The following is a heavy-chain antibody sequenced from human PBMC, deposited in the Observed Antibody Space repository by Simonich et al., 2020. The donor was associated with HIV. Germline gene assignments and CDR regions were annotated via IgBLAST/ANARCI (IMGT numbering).Heavy chain of an antibody. Sequence: QVQLVQSESELQKPGASVEVSCKASGYTFRNYAINWVRQAPGKGPEWMGWNNTKTGNPTYAQGITGRLDFSSDMAVTTAYLQIRSLKAEDTAVYYCARDPRSMGFFDYWGQGTLITVSS. V-gene: IGHV7-4-1*01. CDR3: ARDPRSMGFFDY. CDR2: NNTKTGNP. J-gene: IGHJ4*02. D-gene: IGHD4-17*01. CDR1: GYTFRNYA.